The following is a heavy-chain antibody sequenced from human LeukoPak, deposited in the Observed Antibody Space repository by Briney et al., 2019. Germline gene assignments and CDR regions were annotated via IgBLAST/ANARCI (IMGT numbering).Heavy chain of an antibody. CDR2: INPNSGGT. V-gene: IGHV1-2*02. D-gene: IGHD4-17*01. CDR1: GYTFTGYY. Sequence: GASVKVSCKASGYTFTGYYMHWVRQAPGQGLEWMGWINPNSGGTNYAQKFQGRVTMTRDTSISTAYMELSRLRSDDTAVYYCARDRDDYGDPDAFDMWGQGTMVTVSS. CDR3: ARDRDDYGDPDAFDM. J-gene: IGHJ3*02.